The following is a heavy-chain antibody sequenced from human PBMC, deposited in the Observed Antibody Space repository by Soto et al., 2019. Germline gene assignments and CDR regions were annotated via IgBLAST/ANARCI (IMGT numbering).Heavy chain of an antibody. CDR2: ISGSDGRT. D-gene: IGHD3-9*01. Sequence: EVQLLESGGGLVQPGGSLRLSCAVSGFTFSSYGMNWVRQAPGKGLEWVSGISGSDGRTYDGDSVKGRFTISRDNSNNTQYLKMNSLRAEDTAVYYSAKRYTPRDYDMLNGYYNSVDPRFSYWGQRSLVTVSS. J-gene: IGHJ4*02. CDR3: AKRYTPRDYDMLNGYYNSVDPRFSY. V-gene: IGHV3-23*01. CDR1: GFTFSSYG.